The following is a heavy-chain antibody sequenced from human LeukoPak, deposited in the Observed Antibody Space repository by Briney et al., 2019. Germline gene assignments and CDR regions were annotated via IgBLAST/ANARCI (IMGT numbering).Heavy chain of an antibody. CDR1: GFTFDDYA. D-gene: IGHD6-13*01. CDR2: ISSSSSTI. CDR3: AKDRVAAAAYWYFDL. Sequence: GGSLRLSCAASGFTFDDYAMHWVRQAPGKGLEWVSYISSSSSTIYYADSVKGRFTISRDNAKNSLYLQMNSLRAEDTALYYCAKDRVAAAAYWYFDLWGRGTLVTVSS. J-gene: IGHJ2*01. V-gene: IGHV3-9*01.